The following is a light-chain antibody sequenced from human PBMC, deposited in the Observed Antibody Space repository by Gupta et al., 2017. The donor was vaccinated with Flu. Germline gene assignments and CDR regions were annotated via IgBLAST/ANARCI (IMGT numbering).Light chain of an antibody. CDR3: QQYGIARVV. Sequence: PGTLSLSPGESATLSCRASQNFSSYSAWYQQKPGQAPRLLIYGASSRATGIPDRFSGSGSGTDFTLTISRVEPEDSAVYYCQQYGIARVVFGGGTKVEIK. V-gene: IGKV3-20*01. J-gene: IGKJ4*01. CDR1: QNFSSY. CDR2: GAS.